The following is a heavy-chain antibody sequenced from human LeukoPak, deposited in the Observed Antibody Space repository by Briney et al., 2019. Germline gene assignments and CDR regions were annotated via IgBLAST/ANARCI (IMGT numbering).Heavy chain of an antibody. D-gene: IGHD3-10*01. V-gene: IGHV1-69*06. Sequence: ASVKVSCKASGGTFSSYAISWVRQAPGLGLEWMGGIIPIFGTANYAQKFQGRVTITADKSTSTAYMELSSLRSEDTAVYYCARGWFGELSLYYFDYWGQGTLVTVSS. J-gene: IGHJ4*02. CDR1: GGTFSSYA. CDR2: IIPIFGTA. CDR3: ARGWFGELSLYYFDY.